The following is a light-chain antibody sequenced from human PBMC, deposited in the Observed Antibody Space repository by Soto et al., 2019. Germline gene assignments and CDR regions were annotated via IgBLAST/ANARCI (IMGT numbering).Light chain of an antibody. J-gene: IGLJ1*01. CDR3: SSYTSSSTRV. Sequence: QSVLTQPASVSGSPGQSITNSCTGTSSDVGGYNSVSWYQQHPGKAPKLVIYEVTNRPSGISNRFSGSKSGNTASLTISGLQAEDEADYYCSSYTSSSTRVFGTGTKVTVL. CDR2: EVT. V-gene: IGLV2-14*01. CDR1: SSDVGGYNS.